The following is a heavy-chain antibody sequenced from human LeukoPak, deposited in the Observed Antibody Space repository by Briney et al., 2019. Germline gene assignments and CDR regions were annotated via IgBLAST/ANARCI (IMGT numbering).Heavy chain of an antibody. V-gene: IGHV3-23*01. D-gene: IGHD6-6*01. CDR3: AKGSAAARPYYFDF. J-gene: IGHJ4*02. CDR1: GFTFSHYA. CDR2: ITDSGGDT. Sequence: GSLRLSCAASGFTFSHYAMSWVRRAPGKGLEWISAITDSGGDTYYADSVKGRFTISRDNSKNTLDLQMSSLRAEDTAVYYCAKGSAAARPYYFDFWGQGTLVTVSS.